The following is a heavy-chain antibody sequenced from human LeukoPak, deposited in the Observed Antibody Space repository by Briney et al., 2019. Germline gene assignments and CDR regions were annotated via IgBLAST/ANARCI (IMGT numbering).Heavy chain of an antibody. V-gene: IGHV4-31*03. CDR1: GGSNSSGGYY. CDR3: ARFLGSGSYYNPRDY. CDR2: IYYSGST. D-gene: IGHD3-10*01. J-gene: IGHJ4*02. Sequence: SETLSLTCTVSGGSNSSGGYYWSWIRQHPGKGLEWIGYIYYSGSTYYNPSLKSRVTISVDTSKNQFSLKLSSVTAADTAVYYCARFLGSGSYYNPRDYWGQGTLVTVSS.